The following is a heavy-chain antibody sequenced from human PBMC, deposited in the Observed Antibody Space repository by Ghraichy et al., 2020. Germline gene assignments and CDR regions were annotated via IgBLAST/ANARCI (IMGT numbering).Heavy chain of an antibody. CDR1: GFTFSSYA. D-gene: IGHD3-22*01. CDR2: ISYDGSNK. CDR3: ASFSSVRY. J-gene: IGHJ4*02. Sequence: GESLNISCAASGFTFSSYAMHWVRQAPGKGLEWVAVISYDGSNKYYADSVKGRFTISRDNSKNTLYLQMNSLRAEDTAVYYCASFSSVRYWGQGTLVTVSS. V-gene: IGHV3-30-3*01.